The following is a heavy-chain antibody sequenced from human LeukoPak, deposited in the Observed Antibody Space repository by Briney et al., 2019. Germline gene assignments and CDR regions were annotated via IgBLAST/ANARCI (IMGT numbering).Heavy chain of an antibody. J-gene: IGHJ4*02. D-gene: IGHD6-13*01. CDR1: GYTFTGYY. Sequence: ASVKVSCKASGYTFTGYYMHWVRQAPGQGLEWMGRINPNRGGTNYAQKFQGRVTMTRDTSISTAYMELSRLRSDDTAVYYCARDPIAAAGLDYWGQGTLVTVSS. V-gene: IGHV1-2*06. CDR3: ARDPIAAAGLDY. CDR2: INPNRGGT.